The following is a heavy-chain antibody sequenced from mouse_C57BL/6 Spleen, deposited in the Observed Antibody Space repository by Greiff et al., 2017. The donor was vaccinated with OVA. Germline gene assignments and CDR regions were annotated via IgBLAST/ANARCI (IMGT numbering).Heavy chain of an antibody. Sequence: VQLQQSGPGLVQPSQSLSITCTVSGFSLTSYGVHWVRQSPGKGLEWLGVIWRGGSTDYNAAFMSRLSITKDNSKSQVFFKMNSLQADDTAIYYCAKNRETGTNYAMDYWGQGTSVTVSS. CDR2: IWRGGST. CDR3: AKNRETGTNYAMDY. J-gene: IGHJ4*01. CDR1: GFSLTSYG. V-gene: IGHV2-5*01. D-gene: IGHD4-1*01.